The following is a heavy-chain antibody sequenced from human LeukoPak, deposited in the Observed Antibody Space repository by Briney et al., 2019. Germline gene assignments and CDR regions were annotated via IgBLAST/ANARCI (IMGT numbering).Heavy chain of an antibody. J-gene: IGHJ4*02. V-gene: IGHV1-8*01. CDR2: MNPNSGNT. CDR1: GYTFTSYD. Sequence: GASVKVSCKASGYTFTSYDINWVRQATGQGLEWMGWMNPNSGNTGYAQKFQGRVTMTRDTSTSTVYMELSSLRSEDTAVYYCAREVDAGDYGYDYWGQGTLVTVSS. D-gene: IGHD4-17*01. CDR3: AREVDAGDYGYDY.